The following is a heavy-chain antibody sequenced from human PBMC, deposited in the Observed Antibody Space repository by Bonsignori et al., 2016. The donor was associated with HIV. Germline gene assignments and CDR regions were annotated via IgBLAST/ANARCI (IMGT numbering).Heavy chain of an antibody. Sequence: WIRQPPGKGLEWIGRIYISGGTNYNPSLESRVTMSLDTSNNQFSLTLISVTAADTALYYCARYYFDDSRTEYYFDSWGQGTLVTVSS. CDR2: IYISGGT. V-gene: IGHV4-4*07. D-gene: IGHD3-22*01. J-gene: IGHJ4*02. CDR3: ARYYFDDSRTEYYFDS.